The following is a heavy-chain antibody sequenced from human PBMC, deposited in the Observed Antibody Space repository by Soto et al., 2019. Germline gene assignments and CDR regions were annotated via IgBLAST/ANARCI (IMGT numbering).Heavy chain of an antibody. CDR1: GFTFSSYS. V-gene: IGHV3-21*01. CDR2: ISSSSSYI. Sequence: GSLRLSCAASGFTFSSYSMNWVRQAPWKGLEWVSSISSSSSYIYYADSVKGRFTISRDNAKNSLYLQMNSLRAEDTAVYYCARSVTIRRVDAFDIWGQGTMVTV. J-gene: IGHJ3*02. CDR3: ARSVTIRRVDAFDI. D-gene: IGHD4-17*01.